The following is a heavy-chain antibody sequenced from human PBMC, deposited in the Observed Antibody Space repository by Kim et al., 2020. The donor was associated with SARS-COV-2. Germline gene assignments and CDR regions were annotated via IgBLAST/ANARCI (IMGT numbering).Heavy chain of an antibody. CDR1: GFTFSDYY. Sequence: GGSLRLSCAASGFTFSDYYMSWIRQAPGKGLEWVSYISSSSSYTNYADSVKGRFTISRDNAKNSLYLQMNSLRAEDTAVYYCARGSGSYAFDIWGQGTMVTVSS. CDR2: ISSSSSYT. J-gene: IGHJ3*02. D-gene: IGHD1-26*01. V-gene: IGHV3-11*05. CDR3: ARGSGSYAFDI.